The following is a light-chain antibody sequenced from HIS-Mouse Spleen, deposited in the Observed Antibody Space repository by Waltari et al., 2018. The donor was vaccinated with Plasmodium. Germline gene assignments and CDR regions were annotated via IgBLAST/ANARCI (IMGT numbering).Light chain of an antibody. J-gene: IGLJ3*02. CDR3: QAWDSSTGV. CDR1: KLGDKY. V-gene: IGLV3-1*01. Sequence: SYELTQPPSVSVSPGQTASITCSGDKLGDKYACWYQQKPGQSPVLVIYQDSKRPSGIPERFFGANSGNTATLTISGTQAMEEADYYCQAWDSSTGVFGGGTKLTVL. CDR2: QDS.